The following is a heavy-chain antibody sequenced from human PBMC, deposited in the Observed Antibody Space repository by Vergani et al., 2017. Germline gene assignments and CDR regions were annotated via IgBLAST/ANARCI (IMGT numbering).Heavy chain of an antibody. V-gene: IGHV4-38-2*01. CDR3: AGSQGDYWYFDL. CDR1: GYSIGSGFY. CDR2: IHNRGKT. Sequence: QVRREESRPGLVKPSETLSLTCSVSGYSIGSGFYWAWIRQSPGEGLQWLTSIHNRGKTYHNPFLKSRVSVSLDTSKNRFSLNLTSVTATDTAVYYCAGSQGDYWYFDLWGPGSLVTVSA. J-gene: IGHJ2*01. D-gene: IGHD2-21*01.